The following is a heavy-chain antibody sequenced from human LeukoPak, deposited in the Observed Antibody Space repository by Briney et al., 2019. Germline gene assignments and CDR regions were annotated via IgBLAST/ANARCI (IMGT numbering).Heavy chain of an antibody. CDR2: INHSGST. CDR1: GGSFSGYY. Sequence: PSETLSLTCAVYGGSFSGYYWSWIRQPPGKGLEWIGEINHSGSTNYNPSLKSRVTISVDTSKNQFSLKLSSVTAADTAVYYCARDRPLMVYAQGSPSYYYYMDVWGKGTTVTVSS. V-gene: IGHV4-34*01. CDR3: ARDRPLMVYAQGSPSYYYYMDV. J-gene: IGHJ6*03. D-gene: IGHD2-8*01.